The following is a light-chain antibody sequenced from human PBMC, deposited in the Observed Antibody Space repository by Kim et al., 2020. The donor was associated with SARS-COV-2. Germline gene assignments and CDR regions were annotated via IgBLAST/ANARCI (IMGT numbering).Light chain of an antibody. CDR1: SSDVGGYNY. CDR2: DVS. V-gene: IGLV2-14*03. CDR3: SSYTNSNTV. J-gene: IGLJ1*01. Sequence: QSVLTQPASMSGSPGQSITISCTGTSSDVGGYNYVSWYQQHPGKAPKLMIYDVSDRPSGVSNRFSGSKSGNTASLTISGLQAEDEADYYCSSYTNSNTVFGTGTKVTVL.